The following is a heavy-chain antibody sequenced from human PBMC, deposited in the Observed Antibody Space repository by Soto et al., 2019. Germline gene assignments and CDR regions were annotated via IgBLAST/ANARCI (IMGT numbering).Heavy chain of an antibody. CDR2: INPKSGGT. CDR3: TRASTVAGGSSKSLPNNY. J-gene: IGHJ4*02. D-gene: IGHD6-19*01. V-gene: IGHV1-2*02. CDR1: GYSFTGYS. Sequence: GASVKVSCKTSGYSFTGYSVHWVRQAPGHGPEWMGWINPKSGGTKYAQKFQGRVTMTRDTSISTVFMELSRVTSDDTAVYYCTRASTVAGGSSKSLPNNYWGQGTLVTVSS.